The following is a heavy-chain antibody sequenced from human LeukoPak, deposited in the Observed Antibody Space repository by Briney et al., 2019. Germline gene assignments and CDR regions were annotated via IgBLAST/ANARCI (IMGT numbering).Heavy chain of an antibody. CDR3: AKDRPNYYGSNGHYYRRDGDY. Sequence: GGSLRLSCAASGFTFSTYAMSWVRQAPGKWLQWVSSITSSGDGTYYADSVKGRFTISRDNSENMLYLQMNSLRVEDTAVYFCAKDRPNYYGSNGHYYRRDGDYWGQGTLVTVSS. CDR2: ITSSGDGT. V-gene: IGHV3-23*01. CDR1: GFTFSTYA. J-gene: IGHJ4*02. D-gene: IGHD3-22*01.